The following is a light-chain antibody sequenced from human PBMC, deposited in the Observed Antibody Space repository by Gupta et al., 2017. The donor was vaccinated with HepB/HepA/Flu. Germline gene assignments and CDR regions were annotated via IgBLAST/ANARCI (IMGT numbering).Light chain of an antibody. CDR2: AAS. CDR1: QTVSSTY. CDR3: HQYGSSSWT. J-gene: IGKJ1*01. Sequence: EIVLTQSPGTLSLSPGERATLSCRTSQTVSSTYLAWYQQKPGQAPRLLIYAASNRATGIPDRFRGSGSGTDFTRTISRLEPEDFAVYYCHQYGSSSWTFGQGTEVEIK. V-gene: IGKV3-20*01.